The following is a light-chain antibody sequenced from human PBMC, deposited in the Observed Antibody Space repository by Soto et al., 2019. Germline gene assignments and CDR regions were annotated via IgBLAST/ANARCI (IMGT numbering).Light chain of an antibody. V-gene: IGLV2-14*03. CDR3: SSYISTSTRV. CDR2: DVN. CDR1: RSDIGGYRS. J-gene: IGLJ1*01. Sequence: QSALTQPASVSGSPGQSITISCTGTRSDIGGYRSVSWYQQHPGTAPKLIIYDVNSRPSGMSNRFSGSKSGNTASLTISGLQDEDEADYYCSSYISTSTRVFGTGTKLTVL.